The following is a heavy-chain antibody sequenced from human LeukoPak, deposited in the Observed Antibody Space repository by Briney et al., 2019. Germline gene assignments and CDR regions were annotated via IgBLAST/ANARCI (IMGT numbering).Heavy chain of an antibody. J-gene: IGHJ5*02. D-gene: IGHD3-9*01. V-gene: IGHV3-74*01. CDR3: ARDPTVRYFDWLLAGWFDP. Sequence: PGGSLRLSCAASGFTFSSYWMHWVRQAPGKGLVWVSRINSDGSSTSYADSVKGRFTISRDNAKNTLYLQMNSLRAEDTAVYYCARDPTVRYFDWLLAGWFDPWGQRTLVTVSS. CDR1: GFTFSSYW. CDR2: INSDGSST.